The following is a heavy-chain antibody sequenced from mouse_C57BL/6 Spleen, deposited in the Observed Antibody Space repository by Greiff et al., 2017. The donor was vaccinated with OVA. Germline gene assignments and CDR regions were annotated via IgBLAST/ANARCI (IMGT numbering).Heavy chain of an antibody. V-gene: IGHV5-9-1*02. CDR2: ISSGGDYI. CDR1: GFTFSSYA. J-gene: IGHJ3*01. CDR3: TRDETGTAY. D-gene: IGHD4-1*01. Sequence: DVQLQESGEGLVKPGGSLKLSCAASGFTFSSYAMSWVRQTPEKRLEWVAYISSGGDYIYYADTVKGRFTISRDNARNTLYLQMSSLKSEDTAMYYCTRDETGTAYWGQGTLVTVSA.